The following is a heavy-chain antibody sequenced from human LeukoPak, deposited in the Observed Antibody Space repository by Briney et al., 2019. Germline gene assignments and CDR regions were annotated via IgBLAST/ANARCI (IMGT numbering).Heavy chain of an antibody. D-gene: IGHD3-9*01. Sequence: SSETLSLTCTVSGGSVSGGDYYWSWIRQPPGKGLEWIGHIYYTGSANYNPSLKSRVTISVDTSKNQFSLLLNSVTPEDTAVYFCGRAEHDWGPEYWGQGTLVTVSS. V-gene: IGHV4-61*08. CDR1: GGSVSGGDYY. J-gene: IGHJ4*02. CDR3: GRAEHDWGPEY. CDR2: IYYTGSA.